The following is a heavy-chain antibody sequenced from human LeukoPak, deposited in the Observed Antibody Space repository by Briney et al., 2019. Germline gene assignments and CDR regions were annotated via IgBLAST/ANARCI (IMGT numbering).Heavy chain of an antibody. CDR2: ISSSGSTI. V-gene: IGHV3-11*01. CDR3: ARDHRYDSSGPTGGY. Sequence: GGSLRLSCAASGFTFSDYYMSWIRQAPGKGLEWVSYISSSGSTIYYADSVKGRFTISRDNAKNSLYLQMNSLRAEDTAVYYCARDHRYDSSGPTGGYWGQGTLVTVSS. J-gene: IGHJ4*02. D-gene: IGHD3-22*01. CDR1: GFTFSDYY.